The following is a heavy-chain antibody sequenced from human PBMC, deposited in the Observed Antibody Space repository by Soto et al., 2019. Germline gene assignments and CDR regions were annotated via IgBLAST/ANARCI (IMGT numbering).Heavy chain of an antibody. CDR3: ARVNPPYP. J-gene: IGHJ5*02. Sequence: GSLRLSCAVSGFTVSSNYMSWVRQAPGKGLEWVSILYSGAGTYYADSVKGRFTISRDNSKNTLYLQMNSLRAEDTAVYYCARVNPPYPWGQGTLVTVSS. CDR1: GFTVSSNY. CDR2: LYSGAGT. V-gene: IGHV3-53*01.